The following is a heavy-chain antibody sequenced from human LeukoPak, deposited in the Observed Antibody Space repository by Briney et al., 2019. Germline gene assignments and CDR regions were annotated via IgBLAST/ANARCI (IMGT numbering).Heavy chain of an antibody. D-gene: IGHD3-10*01. CDR3: AKRAPMVRGRTDYQYGMDV. CDR1: GFTFSSYA. V-gene: IGHV3-23*01. J-gene: IGHJ6*02. CDR2: ISGSGGST. Sequence: GGSLRLSCAASGFTFSSYAMSWVRQAPGKGLEWVSAISGSGGSTYYADSVKGRFTISRDNSKNTLYLQMNSLRAEDTAVYYCAKRAPMVRGRTDYQYGMDVWGQGTTVTVSS.